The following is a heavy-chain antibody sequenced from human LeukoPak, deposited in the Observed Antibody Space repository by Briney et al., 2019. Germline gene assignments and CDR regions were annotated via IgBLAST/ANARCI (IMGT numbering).Heavy chain of an antibody. CDR1: GYTFTSYY. Sequence: ASVKVSCKASGYTFTSYYMHWVRQAPGQGLEGMGIINPSGGSTSYAQKFQGRVTMTRDTSTSTVYMELSSLRSEDTAVYYCARDLADIVVVVAAPYYYYGMDVWGKGTTVTVSS. CDR3: ARDLADIVVVVAAPYYYYGMDV. J-gene: IGHJ6*04. D-gene: IGHD2-15*01. V-gene: IGHV1-46*01. CDR2: INPSGGST.